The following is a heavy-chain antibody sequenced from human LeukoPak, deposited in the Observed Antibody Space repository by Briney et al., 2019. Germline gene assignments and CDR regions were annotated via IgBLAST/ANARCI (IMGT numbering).Heavy chain of an antibody. CDR3: ARYTAAAGTFNWFDP. D-gene: IGHD6-13*01. CDR2: MNPNSGNT. V-gene: IGHV1-8*01. CDR1: GYTFTSYD. Sequence: ASVKVSCKASGYTFTSYDINWVRQATGQGLEWMGWMNPNSGNTGYAQKFEGRVTMTRNTSISTAYMELSSLRSEDTAVYYCARYTAAAGTFNWFDPWGQGTLVTVSS. J-gene: IGHJ5*02.